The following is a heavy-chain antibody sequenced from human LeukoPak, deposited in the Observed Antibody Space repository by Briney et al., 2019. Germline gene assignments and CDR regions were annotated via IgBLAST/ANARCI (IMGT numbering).Heavy chain of an antibody. CDR1: GGTFSSYA. CDR2: IIPIFGTA. J-gene: IGHJ6*03. V-gene: IGHV1-69*05. D-gene: IGHD4-17*01. CDR3: ARGAAVTTFYYYYYMDV. Sequence: GASVKVSCKASGGTFSSYAISWVRQAPGQGLEWMGGIIPIFGTANYAQKFQGRVTITTDESTSTAYMELSSLRSEDTAVYYCARGAAVTTFYYYYYMDVWGKGTTVTVSS.